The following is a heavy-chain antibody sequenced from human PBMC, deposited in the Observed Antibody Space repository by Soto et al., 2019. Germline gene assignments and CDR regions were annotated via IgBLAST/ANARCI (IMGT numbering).Heavy chain of an antibody. CDR3: AKDGNWLDVYFDV. CDR1: GIEFSNYA. D-gene: IGHD6-19*01. J-gene: IGHJ4*02. V-gene: IGHV3-23*01. CDR2: SSASGRSR. Sequence: GGSLRLSCVASGIEFSNYAMSWVRQAPGKGLEWASISSASGRSRYHADSVKGRFTISRDNSKNTLYLHMTNLRAEDTAVYYCAKDGNWLDVYFDVWGQGTPVTVSS.